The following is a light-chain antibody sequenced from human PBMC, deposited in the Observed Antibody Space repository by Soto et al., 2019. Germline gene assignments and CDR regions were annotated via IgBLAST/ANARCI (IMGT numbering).Light chain of an antibody. J-gene: IGKJ2*01. CDR3: QQSYSTPRT. CDR2: AAS. CDR1: QSISSY. Sequence: DIQMTQSPSSLSASVGDRVTITCRASQSISSYLDWYQQKPGKGPKLLIYAASSLQSGDPSRCSGRRSWTDSTLTISSLHPEDFATYDCQQSYSTPRTFGRGTKLEIK. V-gene: IGKV1-39*01.